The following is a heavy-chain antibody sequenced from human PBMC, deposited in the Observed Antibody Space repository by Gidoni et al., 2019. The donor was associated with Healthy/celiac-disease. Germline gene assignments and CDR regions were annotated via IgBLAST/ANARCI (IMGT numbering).Heavy chain of an antibody. CDR1: GASFRGYY. J-gene: IGHJ4*02. D-gene: IGHD6-13*01. V-gene: IGHV4-34*01. CDR3: ARGQRIAAAGTFDY. Sequence: QVQLPQWGAGLLKPSETLSLTCSVYGASFRGYYWRWIRQPPGKVMEWIGEINHSGSNNYNPSRKSRVTISVDTSKNQFYLKLSSVTAADTAVYYCARGQRIAAAGTFDYWGQGTLVTVSS. CDR2: INHSGSN.